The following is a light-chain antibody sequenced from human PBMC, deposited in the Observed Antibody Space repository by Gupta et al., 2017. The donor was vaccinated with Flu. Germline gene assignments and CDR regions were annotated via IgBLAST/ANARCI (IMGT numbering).Light chain of an antibody. CDR2: GAS. CDR1: QDIGSW. CDR3: QQNSVFPRT. J-gene: IGKJ5*01. Sequence: DIQMTQSSPSMSASVGDRVTITCRASQDIGSWLAWYQHKPGIAPKFLISGASTLQSGVPSRFTGRGSGTHSTLTISSLQPEDFTTYYCQQNSVFPRTFGQGTRLEIK. V-gene: IGKV1-12*01.